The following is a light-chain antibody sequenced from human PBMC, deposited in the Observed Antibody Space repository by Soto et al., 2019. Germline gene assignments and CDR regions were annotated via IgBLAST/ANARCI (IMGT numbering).Light chain of an antibody. CDR3: LQDYNYPWT. Sequence: AIQLTQSPSSLSASLGDRVTLTCRASQGIRNDLGWYKQEPGKAPKLLLYAASSLESGVPSRFRGSGSGTDFTLTISSLQPEDFETYYCLQDYNYPWTFGQGTKVDIK. CDR1: QGIRND. J-gene: IGKJ1*01. CDR2: AAS. V-gene: IGKV1-6*01.